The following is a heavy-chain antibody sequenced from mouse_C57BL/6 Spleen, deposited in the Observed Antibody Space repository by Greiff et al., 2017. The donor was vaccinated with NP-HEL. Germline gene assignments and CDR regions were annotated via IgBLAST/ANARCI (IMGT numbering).Heavy chain of an antibody. Sequence: VQLQESGAELVKPGASVKLSCKASGYTFTEYTIHWVKQRSGQGLEWIGWFYPGSGSIKYNEKFKDKATLTADKSSSTVYMELSRLTSEDSAVYFCARHEDERYYGSYWYFDVWGTGTTVTVSS. V-gene: IGHV1-62-2*01. J-gene: IGHJ1*03. CDR1: GYTFTEYT. D-gene: IGHD1-1*01. CDR2: FYPGSGSI. CDR3: ARHEDERYYGSYWYFDV.